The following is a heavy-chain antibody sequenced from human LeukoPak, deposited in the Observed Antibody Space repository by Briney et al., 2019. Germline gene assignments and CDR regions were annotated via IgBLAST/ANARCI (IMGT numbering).Heavy chain of an antibody. CDR3: ARLSAAVHLGAFDI. Sequence: SETLSLTCSVSGGSTRSGRHHWAWVRQPPGKGLEFIGSLDESGRPYYNAPLKSRVTISEDSSGKQFSLNLSSVTAADTAVYFCARLSAAVHLGAFDIWGQGTMVTVSS. CDR2: LDESGRP. D-gene: IGHD3-3*01. V-gene: IGHV4-39*07. CDR1: GGSTRSGRHH. J-gene: IGHJ3*02.